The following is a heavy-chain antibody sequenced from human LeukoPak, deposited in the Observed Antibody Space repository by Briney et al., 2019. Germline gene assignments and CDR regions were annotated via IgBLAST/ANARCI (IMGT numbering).Heavy chain of an antibody. J-gene: IGHJ3*02. CDR2: MNPNSGNT. V-gene: IGHV1-8*01. CDR1: GYTFTSYD. Sequence: VASVKVSCKASGYTFTSYDINWVRQATGQGREWMGWMNPNSGNTGYAQKFQGRVTMTRNTSISTAYMELSSLRSEDTAVYYCARYSVLRYFDDVAFDIWGQGTMVTVSS. CDR3: ARYSVLRYFDDVAFDI. D-gene: IGHD3-9*01.